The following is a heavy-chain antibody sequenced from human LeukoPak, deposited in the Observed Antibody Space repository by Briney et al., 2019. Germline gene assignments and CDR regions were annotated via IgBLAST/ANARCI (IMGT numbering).Heavy chain of an antibody. J-gene: IGHJ4*02. Sequence: PSETLSLTCALSGGSLSGYYWSWIRRFPGKGLEWIAYMSYIGSTNYNPSLRSRVTISIDTSKNQLSLTLTSVTAADTAVYYCASWSTSSYYVTRVDHWGQGTLVTVSS. V-gene: IGHV4-59*12. CDR1: GGSLSGYY. CDR3: ASWSTSSYYVTRVDH. D-gene: IGHD3-22*01. CDR2: MSYIGST.